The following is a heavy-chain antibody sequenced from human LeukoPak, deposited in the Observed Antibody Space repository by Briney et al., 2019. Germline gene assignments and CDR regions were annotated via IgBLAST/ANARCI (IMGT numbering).Heavy chain of an antibody. D-gene: IGHD5-18*01. CDR3: ASGVDTVVSYYYYYMDL. V-gene: IGHV4-38-2*01. J-gene: IGHJ6*03. CDR1: GYSISSGYY. CDR2: IYHSGST. Sequence: SETLSLTCAVSGYSISSGYYWGWIRPPPGKGLEWIGSIYHSGSTYYNPPLKSRVTISVDTSKNQFSLKLSSVTAADAAAYYCASGVDTVVSYYYYYMDLWGKGTTVAVSS.